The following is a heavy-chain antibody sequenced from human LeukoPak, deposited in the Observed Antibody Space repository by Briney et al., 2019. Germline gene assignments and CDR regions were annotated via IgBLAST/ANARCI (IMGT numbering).Heavy chain of an antibody. D-gene: IGHD1-26*01. V-gene: IGHV3-23*01. CDR2: ISGSGGST. CDR1: GFIFSDYY. Sequence: GGSLRLSCAASGFIFSDYYMSWIRQAPGKGLEWVSAISGSGGSTYYADSVKGRFTISRDNSKNTLYLQMNSLRAGDTAVYYCAKAMGATLFDYWGQGTLVTVSS. J-gene: IGHJ4*02. CDR3: AKAMGATLFDY.